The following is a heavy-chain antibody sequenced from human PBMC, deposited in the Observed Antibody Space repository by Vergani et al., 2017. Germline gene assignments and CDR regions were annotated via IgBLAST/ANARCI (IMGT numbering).Heavy chain of an antibody. Sequence: QVQLQESGPGLVKPSETLSLTCTVSGGSISSYYWSWIRQPPGKGLEWIGYSYYSGSTNYNPSLKSRVTISVDTSKNQFSLKLSSVTAADTAVYYCARDRYSYGPPRGWFDPWGQGTLVTVSS. J-gene: IGHJ5*02. V-gene: IGHV4-59*01. CDR1: GGSISSYY. CDR2: SYYSGST. CDR3: ARDRYSYGPPRGWFDP. D-gene: IGHD5-18*01.